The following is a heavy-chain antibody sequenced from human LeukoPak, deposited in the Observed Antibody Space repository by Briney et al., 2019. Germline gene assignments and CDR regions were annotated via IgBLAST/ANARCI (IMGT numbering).Heavy chain of an antibody. J-gene: IGHJ4*02. CDR2: IRSSGNTI. D-gene: IGHD1-26*01. CDR3: ARYGSYPEAFDY. Sequence: GGSLRLSCAASGFTFSSYNMNWVRQAPGKGLEWVSYIRSSGNTIYYADSVKGRFTISRDNAKNSAYLQMNSLRDEDTAVYYCARYGSYPEAFDYWGQGTLVTVSS. V-gene: IGHV3-48*02. CDR1: GFTFSSYN.